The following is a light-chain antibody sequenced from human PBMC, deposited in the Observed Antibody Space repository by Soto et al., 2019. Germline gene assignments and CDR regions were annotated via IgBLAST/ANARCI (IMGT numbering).Light chain of an antibody. Sequence: EIVLTQSPGTLSLSPGERATLSCRASQSVIGSYLAWYQQKPGQAPTLLIYGSTSRATGIPDRFSGSESGRDFTPTIARLEPEDFAMYDCHQYGGSPRTFGQGTKLEMK. CDR2: GST. J-gene: IGKJ1*01. CDR3: HQYGGSPRT. CDR1: QSVIGSY. V-gene: IGKV3-20*01.